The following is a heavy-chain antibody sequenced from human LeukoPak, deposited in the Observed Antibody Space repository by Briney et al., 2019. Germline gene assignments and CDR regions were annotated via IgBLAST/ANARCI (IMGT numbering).Heavy chain of an antibody. Sequence: GGSLRLSCAASGFTVSNSYMSWVRQAPGKGLEWVSAISGSGGSTYYADSVKGRFTISRDNSKNTLYLQMNSLRAEDTAVYYCAKARHGEKREPADFDYWGQGTLVTVSS. D-gene: IGHD2-21*01. CDR1: GFTVSNSY. J-gene: IGHJ4*02. CDR2: ISGSGGST. V-gene: IGHV3-23*01. CDR3: AKARHGEKREPADFDY.